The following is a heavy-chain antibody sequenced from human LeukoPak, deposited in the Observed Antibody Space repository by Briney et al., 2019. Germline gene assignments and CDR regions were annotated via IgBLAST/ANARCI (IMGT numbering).Heavy chain of an antibody. J-gene: IGHJ4*02. CDR3: APGGDIAKGGNY. D-gene: IGHD5-18*01. V-gene: IGHV4-31*03. Sequence: SETLSLTCTVSGASISGTSYYWTWTRHHPREGLEWLGFIHFSGTVYYNPSLISRLIISADTSKNQMSLKLSSVTAADTAVYYCAPGGDIAKGGNYWGQGTQVTVSS. CDR1: GASISGTSYY. CDR2: IHFSGTV.